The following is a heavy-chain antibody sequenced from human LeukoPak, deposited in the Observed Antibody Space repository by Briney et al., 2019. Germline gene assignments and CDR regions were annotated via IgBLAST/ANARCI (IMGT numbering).Heavy chain of an antibody. D-gene: IGHD3-22*01. Sequence: SETLSLTCAVYGGSFSGYYWSWIRQPPGKGLEWIGEINHSGSTNYNPSLKSRVTISVDTSKNQFSLKLSSVTAADTAVYYCARGGGGFDSSGYFHLVYGMDVWGQGTAVTVSS. CDR1: GGSFSGYY. J-gene: IGHJ6*02. CDR2: INHSGST. V-gene: IGHV4-34*01. CDR3: ARGGGGFDSSGYFHLVYGMDV.